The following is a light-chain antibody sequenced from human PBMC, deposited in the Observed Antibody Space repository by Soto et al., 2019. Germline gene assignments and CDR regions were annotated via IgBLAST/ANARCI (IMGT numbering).Light chain of an antibody. V-gene: IGKV1-5*01. CDR1: QSISSW. Sequence: DIQMTQSPSTLSASVGDRVTITCRASQSISSWLAWYQQKPGKAPKLLIYDASSLESGVPSRFSGSGSGTEFTLTISSLQPEDVATYYCQKYNSAPHTFGPGTKVDIK. J-gene: IGKJ3*01. CDR2: DAS. CDR3: QKYNSAPHT.